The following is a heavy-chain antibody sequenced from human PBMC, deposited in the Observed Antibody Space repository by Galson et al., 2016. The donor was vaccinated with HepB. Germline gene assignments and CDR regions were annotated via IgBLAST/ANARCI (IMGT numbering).Heavy chain of an antibody. CDR2: ISAHNGDT. CDR3: ARDRDRSLDY. D-gene: IGHD5-24*01. V-gene: IGHV1-18*04. Sequence: QSGAEVKRPGASVKVSCETSGYTFTTNGISRVRQAPGQGLEWVAWISAHNGDTNSAQKFQGRVTLTTDTSTRTAYMELRSLTSDDTAVYYCARDRDRSLDYWGQGTLVTVSS. CDR1: GYTFTTNG. J-gene: IGHJ4*02.